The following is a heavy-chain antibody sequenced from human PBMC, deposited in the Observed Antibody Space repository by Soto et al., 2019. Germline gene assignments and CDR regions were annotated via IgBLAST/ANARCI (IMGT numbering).Heavy chain of an antibody. D-gene: IGHD3-9*01. Sequence: QVQLQESGPGLVKPSETLSLTCTVSGGSISTYYWSWIRQPPGKGLEWIGYIYYSGSTNYNPSLKSRVTISVDTSKNQFSLKLSSVTAADTAVYYCARGDYDFLTGYYKTAYFDSWGQGTLVTVSS. CDR3: ARGDYDFLTGYYKTAYFDS. V-gene: IGHV4-59*01. J-gene: IGHJ4*02. CDR1: GGSISTYY. CDR2: IYYSGST.